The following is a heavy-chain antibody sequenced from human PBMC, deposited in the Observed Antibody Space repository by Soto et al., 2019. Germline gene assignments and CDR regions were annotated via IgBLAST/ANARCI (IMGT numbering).Heavy chain of an antibody. J-gene: IGHJ5*02. V-gene: IGHV3-23*01. Sequence: PGGSLRLSCAASGFTFSSYAMSWVRQAPGKGLEWVSAISGSGGSTYYADSVKGRFTISRDNSKNTPYLQMNSLRAEDTAVYYCARSSTSCYLTGVGRCGWYINPHWFDPWGQGTLVTVSS. CDR2: ISGSGGST. CDR1: GFTFSSYA. D-gene: IGHD2-2*01. CDR3: ARSSTSCYLTGVGRCGWYINPHWFDP.